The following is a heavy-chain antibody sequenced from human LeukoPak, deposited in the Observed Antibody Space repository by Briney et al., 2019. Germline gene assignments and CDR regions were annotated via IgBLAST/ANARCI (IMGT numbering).Heavy chain of an antibody. Sequence: SSETLSLTCTVSGDSISSYYWSWIRQPPGKGLEWIGYIYYSGSTNYNPSLKSRVTISVDTSKNQFSLKLSSVTAADTAVYYCARVQGSGYYYYYGMDVWGQGTTVTVSS. D-gene: IGHD3-10*01. CDR2: IYYSGST. CDR3: ARVQGSGYYYYYGMDV. J-gene: IGHJ6*02. CDR1: GDSISSYY. V-gene: IGHV4-59*01.